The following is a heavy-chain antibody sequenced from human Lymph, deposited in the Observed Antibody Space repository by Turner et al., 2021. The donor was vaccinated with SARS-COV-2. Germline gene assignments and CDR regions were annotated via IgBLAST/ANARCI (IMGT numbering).Heavy chain of an antibody. CDR2: INHSAST. Sequence: QVQLQQWGAGLLKPSETLSLTCAVYVGSFSGYYWSWIRQPPGKGLEWVGEINHSASTNYNPSLKSRVTISVDTSKNQFPLKLSFVTAADTAVYYCARGGVDTAMVRYYYYGMDVWGQGTTVTVSS. CDR3: ARGGVDTAMVRYYYYGMDV. J-gene: IGHJ6*02. CDR1: VGSFSGYY. V-gene: IGHV4-34*01. D-gene: IGHD5-18*01.